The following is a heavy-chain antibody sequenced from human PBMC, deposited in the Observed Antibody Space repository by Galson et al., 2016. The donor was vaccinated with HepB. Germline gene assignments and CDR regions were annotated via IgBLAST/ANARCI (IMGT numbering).Heavy chain of an antibody. CDR2: IKQDGSEK. D-gene: IGHD3-22*01. J-gene: IGHJ1*01. V-gene: IGHV3-7*03. CDR3: AQYYYDSSGYIEYFQN. Sequence: SLRLSCAASGFSISTYWMSWVRQVPGKGLEWVANIKQDGSEKYYVDSVKGRFTISRDNVKKSLFLQMNSLRAEDTAVYYRAQYYYDSSGYIEYFQNWGQGSRVTGSS. CDR1: GFSISTYW.